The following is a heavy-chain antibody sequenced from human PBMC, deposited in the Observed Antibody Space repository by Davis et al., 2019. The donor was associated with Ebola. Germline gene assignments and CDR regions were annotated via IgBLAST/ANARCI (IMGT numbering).Heavy chain of an antibody. CDR2: IRNKANSYAT. CDR3: TSVPSGSQNDY. J-gene: IGHJ4*02. CDR1: GFTFSSYA. V-gene: IGHV3-73*01. Sequence: GESLKISCAASGFTFSSYAMHWVRQASGKGLEWVGRIRNKANSYATAYAASVKGRFTISRDDSKNTAYLQMNSLKTEDTAVYYCTSVPSGSQNDYWSQGTLVTVSS. D-gene: IGHD1-26*01.